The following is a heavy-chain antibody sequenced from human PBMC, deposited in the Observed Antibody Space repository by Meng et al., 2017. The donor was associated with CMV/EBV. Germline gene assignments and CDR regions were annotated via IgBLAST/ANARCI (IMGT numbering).Heavy chain of an antibody. CDR1: GGSISSYY. Sequence: QVALAASGPVLVKPSVTLSLTCTVSGGSISSYYWSSIRPPAGKGLEWIGRIYTSGSTNYTPSPKSRVTMSVDTSKIQFSLKLSSVTAADTAVYYCARGGLYYYDSSGHFDYWGQGTLVTVSS. CDR3: ARGGLYYYDSSGHFDY. V-gene: IGHV4-4*07. J-gene: IGHJ4*02. CDR2: IYTSGST. D-gene: IGHD3-22*01.